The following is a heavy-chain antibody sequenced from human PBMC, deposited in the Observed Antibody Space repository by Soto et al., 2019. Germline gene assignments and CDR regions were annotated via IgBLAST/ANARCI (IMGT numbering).Heavy chain of an antibody. CDR2: IYYSGST. CDR3: ARTYYYDSSGYYREYFQH. CDR1: GGSISSGGYY. D-gene: IGHD3-22*01. J-gene: IGHJ1*01. Sequence: LSLTCTVSGGSISSGGYYWSWIRQHPGKGLEWIGYIYYSGSTYYNPSLKSRVTISVDTSKNQFSLKLSSVTAADTAVYYCARTYYYDSSGYYREYFQHWGQGTLVTVSS. V-gene: IGHV4-31*03.